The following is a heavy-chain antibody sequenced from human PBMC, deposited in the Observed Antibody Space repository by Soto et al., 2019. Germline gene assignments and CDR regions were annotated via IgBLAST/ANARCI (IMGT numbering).Heavy chain of an antibody. J-gene: IGHJ4*02. CDR3: AIHYQYSGYESSFDY. V-gene: IGHV4-59*08. CDR2: IYHTGST. D-gene: IGHD5-12*01. CDR1: GGSISNYY. Sequence: SETLSLTCTVSGGSISNYYWSWIRQAPGKGLEWIGYIYHTGSTNYNPSLKSRVTISVETSKKEFSLKLTSVTAADTAVYYCAIHYQYSGYESSFDYWGQGALVTVFS.